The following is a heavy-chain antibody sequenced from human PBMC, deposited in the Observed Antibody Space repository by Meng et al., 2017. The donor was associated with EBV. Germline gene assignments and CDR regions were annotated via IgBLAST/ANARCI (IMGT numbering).Heavy chain of an antibody. J-gene: IGHJ5*02. CDR1: GFSLSTSGVG. V-gene: IGHV2-5*02. D-gene: IGHD6-13*01. CDR3: AHRRDEYSSSWYGWFDP. CDR2: IYWDDDK. Sequence: QITLKESGPTLVKPTQTRTLTCTFSGFSLSTSGVGVGWIRQPPGKALEWLALIYWDDDKRYSPSLKSRLTITKDTSKNQVVLTMTNMDPVDTATYYCAHRRDEYSSSWYGWFDPWGQGTLVTVSS.